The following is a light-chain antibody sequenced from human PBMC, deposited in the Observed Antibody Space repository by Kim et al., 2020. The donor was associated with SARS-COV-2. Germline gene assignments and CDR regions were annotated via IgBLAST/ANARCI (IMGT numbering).Light chain of an antibody. CDR2: GKN. Sequence: SSELTQDPAVSVASGQTVRITCQGDSLRSYYATWYQQKPGRAPIVVIYGKNNRPSGIPDRFSGSSSGNTASLTIPGTQAGVAADYYCNPRGSNDNVVFGG. V-gene: IGLV3-19*01. CDR3: NPRGSNDNVV. CDR1: SLRSYY. J-gene: IGLJ2*01.